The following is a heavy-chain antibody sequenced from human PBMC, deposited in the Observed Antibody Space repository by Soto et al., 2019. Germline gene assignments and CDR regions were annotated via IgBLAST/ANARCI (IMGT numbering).Heavy chain of an antibody. V-gene: IGHV3-15*01. CDR1: GFTFTTAW. Sequence: PGGSLRLSCAASGFTFTTAWMIWVRQAPGKGLEWVGHIKTKTEGEATNYATPVKGRFSISRDDSTNTQSLQMNSLKSEDTAVYYCATDLPTAGAGEFDYWGQGTLVTVPS. CDR2: IKTKTEGEAT. J-gene: IGHJ4*02. D-gene: IGHD6-19*01. CDR3: ATDLPTAGAGEFDY.